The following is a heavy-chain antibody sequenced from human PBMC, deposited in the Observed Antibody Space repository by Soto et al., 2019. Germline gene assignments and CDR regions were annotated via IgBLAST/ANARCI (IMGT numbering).Heavy chain of an antibody. CDR3: ARDRMGARIFDY. CDR2: IWYDGSNK. Sequence: GGSLRLSCAASGFTFSSYGMHWVRQAPGKGLEWVAVIWYDGSNKYYADSVKGRFTISRDNSKNTLYLQMNSLRAEDTAVYYCARDRMGARIFDYWGQGTLVTVSS. D-gene: IGHD3-16*01. J-gene: IGHJ4*02. CDR1: GFTFSSYG. V-gene: IGHV3-33*01.